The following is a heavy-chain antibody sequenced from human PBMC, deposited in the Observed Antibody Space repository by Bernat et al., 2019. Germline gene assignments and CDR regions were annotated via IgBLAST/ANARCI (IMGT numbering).Heavy chain of an antibody. D-gene: IGHD2-21*01. Sequence: QVQLVESGGGVVQPGRSLRLSCAASGFTFSSYGMHWVRQAPGKGLEWVAVISYDGSNKYYADSVKGRFTISRDNSKNTLYLQMNSLRAEDTAVYYCAKDTLIVVVGYYFDYWGQGTLVTVSS. CDR1: GFTFSSYG. CDR2: ISYDGSNK. CDR3: AKDTLIVVVGYYFDY. J-gene: IGHJ4*02. V-gene: IGHV3-30*18.